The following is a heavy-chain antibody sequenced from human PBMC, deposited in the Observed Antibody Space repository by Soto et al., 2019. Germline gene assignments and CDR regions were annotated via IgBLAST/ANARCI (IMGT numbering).Heavy chain of an antibody. Sequence: SQTLSLTCAISGDRGSSNSAAWNWIRQSPSRGLEWLGRTYYRSKWYNDYAVSVKSRITINPDTSKNQFSLQLNSVTPEDTAVYYCAREVVTMVRGVVNWFDPWGQGTLVTVSS. D-gene: IGHD3-10*01. CDR3: AREVVTMVRGVVNWFDP. V-gene: IGHV6-1*01. CDR1: GDRGSSNSAA. CDR2: TYYRSKWYN. J-gene: IGHJ5*02.